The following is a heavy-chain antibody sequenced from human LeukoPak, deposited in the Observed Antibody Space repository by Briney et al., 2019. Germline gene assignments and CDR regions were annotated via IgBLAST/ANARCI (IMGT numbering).Heavy chain of an antibody. Sequence: GGSLRLSCAASGFTFSSYAMSWVRQAPGKGLEWVSSISGSGGRTYYADSVKGRFTISRDTSNNTLYLQMDSLRAEDTAVYYCAKDLVAGMAIGELWGQGTLVTVSS. D-gene: IGHD6-19*01. CDR2: ISGSGGRT. J-gene: IGHJ4*02. CDR3: AKDLVAGMAIGEL. V-gene: IGHV3-23*01. CDR1: GFTFSSYA.